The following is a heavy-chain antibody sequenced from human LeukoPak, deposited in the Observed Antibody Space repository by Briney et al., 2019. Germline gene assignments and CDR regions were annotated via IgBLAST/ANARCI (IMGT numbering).Heavy chain of an antibody. CDR1: GGTFSSYA. Sequence: SVKVSCKASGGTFSSYAISWVRQAPGQGLEWMGGIIPIFGTANYAQKFQGRVTITADESTSTAYMELSSLRSEDTAVYYCARDMGGIAAIYYFDYWGQGTLVTVSS. D-gene: IGHD6-13*01. J-gene: IGHJ4*02. CDR2: IIPIFGTA. CDR3: ARDMGGIAAIYYFDY. V-gene: IGHV1-69*13.